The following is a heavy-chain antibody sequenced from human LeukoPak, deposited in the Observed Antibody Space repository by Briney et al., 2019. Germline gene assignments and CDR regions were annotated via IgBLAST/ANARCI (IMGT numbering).Heavy chain of an antibody. D-gene: IGHD5-12*01. CDR1: GFTFDDYA. CDR3: AINGGGDSGYGNFDY. J-gene: IGHJ4*02. Sequence: GRSLRLSCAVSGFTFDDYAMHWVRQVPGKGLEWVSGINWNSDSIGYADSVKGRFTTSRDNAKNSLYLQMNSLRAEDTASYYCAINGGGDSGYGNFDYWGQGTLVTVSS. V-gene: IGHV3-9*01. CDR2: INWNSDSI.